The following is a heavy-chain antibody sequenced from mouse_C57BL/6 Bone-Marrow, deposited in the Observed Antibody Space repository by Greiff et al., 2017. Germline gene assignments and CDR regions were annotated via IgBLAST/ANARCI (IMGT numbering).Heavy chain of an antibody. CDR1: GYAFTNYL. D-gene: IGHD1-1*01. Sequence: LVESGAELVRPGTSVKVSCKASGYAFTNYLIEWVKQRPGQGLEWIGVINPGSGGTNYNEKFKGKATLTADKSSSTAYMQLSSLTSEDSAVYFCARRVNIYYYGQFAYWGQGTLVTVSA. J-gene: IGHJ3*01. CDR3: ARRVNIYYYGQFAY. V-gene: IGHV1-54*01. CDR2: INPGSGGT.